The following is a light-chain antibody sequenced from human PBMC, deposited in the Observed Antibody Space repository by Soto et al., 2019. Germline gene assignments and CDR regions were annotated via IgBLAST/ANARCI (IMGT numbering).Light chain of an antibody. J-gene: IGLJ1*01. CDR1: SSDVGYYDY. CDR3: SSYAGSNNFV. V-gene: IGLV2-8*01. CDR2: EVT. Sequence: QSVLTQPPSASGFPGQSVTISCTGTSSDVGYYDYVSWYQQHPGKAPKLVIYEVTKRPSGVPDRVSASKSGNTASLTVSGLRAEDEADYSCSSYAGSNNFVFGSGTKVTGL.